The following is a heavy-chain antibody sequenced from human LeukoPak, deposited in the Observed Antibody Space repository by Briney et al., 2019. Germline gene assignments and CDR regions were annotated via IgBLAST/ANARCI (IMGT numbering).Heavy chain of an antibody. V-gene: IGHV3-49*04. J-gene: IGHJ4*02. CDR2: IRSKAYGGTT. CDR3: RGWSAMAQRGGDY. Sequence: GGSLRLSCAASGFTLSTYTMNWVRQAPGKGLEWVGFIRSKAYGGTTEYAASVKGRFTISRDDSKSIAYLQMNSLKTEDTAVYYCRGWSAMAQRGGDYWGQGTLVTVSS. D-gene: IGHD2-2*01. CDR1: GFTLSTYT.